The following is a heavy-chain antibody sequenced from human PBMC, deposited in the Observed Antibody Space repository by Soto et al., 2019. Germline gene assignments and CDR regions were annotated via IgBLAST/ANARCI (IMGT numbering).Heavy chain of an antibody. CDR3: ASYGMDV. V-gene: IGHV1-24*01. CDR1: GSTVTELS. CDR2: FDPEDGKT. Sequence: ASVKVSCKVSGSTVTELSMHWVRQAPGKGLEWVGGFDPEDGKTIYAQKFKGRVTMPEDTSTHTAYMELRSLRSEDTAVYYCASYGMDVWGQGTTVTVSS. J-gene: IGHJ6*02.